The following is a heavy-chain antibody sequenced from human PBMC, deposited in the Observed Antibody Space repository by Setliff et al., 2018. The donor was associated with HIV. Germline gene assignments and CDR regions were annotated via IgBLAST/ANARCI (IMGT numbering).Heavy chain of an antibody. CDR2: IWYDGSKK. V-gene: IGHV3-33*01. CDR1: GFSLQNYA. D-gene: IGHD3-22*01. Sequence: LRLSCAGSGFSLQNYALHWVRQAPGKGLEWVAVIWYDGSKKYYADSVKGRFTISRDNSKNTLFLQMNSLRVDDTAVYCCAIVTELDYYGGSGPTHLLFDSWGQGTLVTVSS. CDR3: AIVTELDYYGGSGPTHLLFDS. J-gene: IGHJ4*02.